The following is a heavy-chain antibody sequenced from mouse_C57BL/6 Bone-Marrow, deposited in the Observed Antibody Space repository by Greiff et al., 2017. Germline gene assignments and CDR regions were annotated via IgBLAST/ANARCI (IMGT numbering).Heavy chain of an antibody. Sequence: QVQLQQSGPELVKPGASVKISCKASGYAFSSSWMNWVKQRPGKGLEWIGRIYPGDGDTNYNGKFKGKATLTADKSSSTAYMQLSSLTSEDSAVYFCARERIYYYGSSYVRYFDYWGQGTTLTVSS. CDR1: GYAFSSSW. D-gene: IGHD1-1*01. V-gene: IGHV1-82*01. CDR2: IYPGDGDT. CDR3: ARERIYYYGSSYVRYFDY. J-gene: IGHJ2*01.